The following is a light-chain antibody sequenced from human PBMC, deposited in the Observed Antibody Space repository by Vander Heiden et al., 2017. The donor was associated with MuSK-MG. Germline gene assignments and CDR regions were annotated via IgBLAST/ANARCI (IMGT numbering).Light chain of an antibody. CDR2: WAS. CDR1: QSVLYSSNNKNY. Sequence: DIVMPQSQDSLAVSLGERATINCKSSQSVLYSSNNKNYLAWYQQKPGQPPKLLIYWASTRESGVPDRFSGSGSGTDFTLTISSLQAEDVAVYYCQQYYSTPTFGQGTKLEIK. J-gene: IGKJ2*01. CDR3: QQYYSTPT. V-gene: IGKV4-1*01.